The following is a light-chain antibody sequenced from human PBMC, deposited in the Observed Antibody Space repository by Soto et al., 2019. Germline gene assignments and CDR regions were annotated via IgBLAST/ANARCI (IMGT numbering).Light chain of an antibody. CDR3: QQYNSYPFT. V-gene: IGKV1-5*03. CDR2: KAS. Sequence: DIQMTQSPSTLSASVGDRVTITCRASQSISSRLAWYQQKPGKAPKLLIYKASNVESGVPSRFSGSGSGTEFTLTSSSLQPDDFATYYCQQYNSYPFTFGQGTKLEIK. J-gene: IGKJ2*01. CDR1: QSISSR.